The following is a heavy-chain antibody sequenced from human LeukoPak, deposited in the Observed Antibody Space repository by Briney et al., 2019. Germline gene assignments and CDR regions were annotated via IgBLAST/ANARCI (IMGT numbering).Heavy chain of an antibody. D-gene: IGHD2/OR15-2a*01. CDR1: GYTFTGHY. CDR2: INPNSGGT. V-gene: IGHV1-2*02. Sequence: ASVKVSCKASGYTFTGHYMHWVRQAPGQGLEWMGWINPNSGGTNYAQKFQGRVTMTRDTSTSTAYMELSRLRSEDTAVYYCARETATSTFDYWGQGTLVTVSS. CDR3: ARETATSTFDY. J-gene: IGHJ4*02.